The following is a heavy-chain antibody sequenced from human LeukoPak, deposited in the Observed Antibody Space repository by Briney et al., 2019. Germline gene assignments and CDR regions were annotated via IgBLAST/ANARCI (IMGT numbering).Heavy chain of an antibody. CDR2: IYYSGST. Sequence: PSETLSLTCTVSGGSIRSYYWSWIRQPPGQGLEWIGYIYYSGSTNYNPSLKSRVTISVDTSKNQFSLKLSSVTAADAAVYYCARDSNNWYGGFDPWGQGTLVTVSS. D-gene: IGHD6-13*01. CDR1: GGSIRSYY. J-gene: IGHJ5*02. V-gene: IGHV4-59*01. CDR3: ARDSNNWYGGFDP.